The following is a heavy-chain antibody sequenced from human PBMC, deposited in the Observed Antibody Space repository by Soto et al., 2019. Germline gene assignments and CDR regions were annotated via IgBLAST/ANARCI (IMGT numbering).Heavy chain of an antibody. Sequence: GSLRLSCAASGITFSNAWMSWVRQAPGKGLEWVGRIKSKTDGGTTDYAAPVKGRFTISRDDSKNTLYLQMNSLKTEDTAVYYCTTDSRSSGTDYWGQGTLVTVSS. J-gene: IGHJ4*02. V-gene: IGHV3-15*01. D-gene: IGHD6-6*01. CDR1: GITFSNAW. CDR2: IKSKTDGGTT. CDR3: TTDSRSSGTDY.